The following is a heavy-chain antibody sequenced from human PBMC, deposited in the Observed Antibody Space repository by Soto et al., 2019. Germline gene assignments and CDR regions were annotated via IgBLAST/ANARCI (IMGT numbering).Heavy chain of an antibody. V-gene: IGHV4-30-4*01. CDR3: ARAQMDGSPFDN. CDR1: GGSISSGDYY. J-gene: IGHJ4*02. D-gene: IGHD2-2*03. CDR2: IYHRGST. Sequence: PSETLSLTCTVSGGSISSGDYYWSWIRQPPGKGLELIGYIYHRGSTLYNPSLRSRVVISSDTPKNQFSLSLSSVTSADTAVYYCARAQMDGSPFDNWVQGTLVT.